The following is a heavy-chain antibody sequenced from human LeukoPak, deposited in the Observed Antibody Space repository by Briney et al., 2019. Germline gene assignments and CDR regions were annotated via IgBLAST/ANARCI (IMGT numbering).Heavy chain of an antibody. Sequence: SETLPLTCAVYGGSFSGYYWSWIRQPPGKGLEWIGELNHSGSTNYNPSLKSRVTISVDTSKNQFSLKLSSVTAADTAVYYCARGRITMVRGVIPIDYWGQGTLVTVSS. J-gene: IGHJ4*02. D-gene: IGHD3-10*01. V-gene: IGHV4-34*01. CDR2: LNHSGST. CDR3: ARGRITMVRGVIPIDY. CDR1: GGSFSGYY.